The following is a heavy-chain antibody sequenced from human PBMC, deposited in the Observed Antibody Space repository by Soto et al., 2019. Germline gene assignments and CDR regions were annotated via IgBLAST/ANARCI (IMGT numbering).Heavy chain of an antibody. D-gene: IGHD3-16*01. CDR3: ARGLRGGYGMDV. CDR2: IRYDGRIT. V-gene: IGHV3-74*01. Sequence: EVQLVESGGGLVQPGGSLRLSCAASGFTFSSYWMHWVRQAPGKGLVWVSRIRYDGRITNYADSVKGRSTISRDDAKNTGYLQMNSLRAEDTAVYYCARGLRGGYGMDVWGQGTTVTVSS. CDR1: GFTFSSYW. J-gene: IGHJ6*02.